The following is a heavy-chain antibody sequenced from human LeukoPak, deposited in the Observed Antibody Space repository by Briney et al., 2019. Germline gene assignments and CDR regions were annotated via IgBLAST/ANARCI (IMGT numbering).Heavy chain of an antibody. Sequence: SETLSLTCDVYGGSCDGHYCSWIRQPPGKGLEWIGEIHPSEGFYYNSSLMSRVTISIDTSKTHFSLRLASVTAADTGFYYCARGRDRSKAGDHWGQGSLVTVSS. J-gene: IGHJ4*02. V-gene: IGHV4-34*01. CDR1: GGSCDGHY. CDR2: IHPSEGF. CDR3: ARGRDRSKAGDH. D-gene: IGHD5-24*01.